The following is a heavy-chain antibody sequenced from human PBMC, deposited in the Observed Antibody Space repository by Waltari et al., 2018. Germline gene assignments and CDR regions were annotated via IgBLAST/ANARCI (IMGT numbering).Heavy chain of an antibody. CDR3: ARVGDYGDYVSVDY. CDR2: IYHSGST. V-gene: IGHV4-39*07. Sequence: QVQLQESGPGLVKPSQTLSLTCTVSGGSISSGGYYWSWIRQHPGKGLEWIGSIYHSGSTYYNPSLKSRVTISVDTSKNQFSLKLSSVTAADTAVYYCARVGDYGDYVSVDYWGQGTLVTVSS. D-gene: IGHD4-17*01. CDR1: GGSISSGGYY. J-gene: IGHJ4*02.